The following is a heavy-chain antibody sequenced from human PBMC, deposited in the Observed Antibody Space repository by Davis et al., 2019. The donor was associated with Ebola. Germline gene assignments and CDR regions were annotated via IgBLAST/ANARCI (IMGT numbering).Heavy chain of an antibody. V-gene: IGHV4-34*01. CDR2: IHHIGST. CDR1: GGSFSDYY. J-gene: IGHJ4*02. D-gene: IGHD6-19*01. CDR3: AREGYGSAWPSCFDY. Sequence: ETLSLTCTVYGGSFSDYYWTRIRQPRGKGLEWIGEIHHIGSTNYNPSLKSRVTIPVDTSKKQFSLKLSSVTAADTAVYYCAREGYGSAWPSCFDYWGQGTLVTVSS.